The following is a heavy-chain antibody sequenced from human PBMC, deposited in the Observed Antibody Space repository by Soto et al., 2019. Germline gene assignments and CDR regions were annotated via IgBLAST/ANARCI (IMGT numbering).Heavy chain of an antibody. CDR3: ARVDTYDYYYSMDV. J-gene: IGHJ6*02. CDR1: GLAVTSNY. CDR2: VYGSGTT. Sequence: EVQLVETGGGLIQPGGSLSLSCAASGLAVTSNYMSWVRQAPGKGLEWVSIVYGSGTTYYADSVKGRFTFSRDKSKNTIYLQMRNLRAEDTAVYYCARVDTYDYYYSMDVWDQGTTVTVSS. V-gene: IGHV3-53*02. D-gene: IGHD5-18*01.